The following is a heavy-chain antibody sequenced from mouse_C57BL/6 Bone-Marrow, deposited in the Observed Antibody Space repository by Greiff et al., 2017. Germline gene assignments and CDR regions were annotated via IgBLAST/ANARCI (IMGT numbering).Heavy chain of an antibody. CDR3: TSLYYGSSYWYFEG. CDR1: GYTFTDYE. D-gene: IGHD1-1*01. CDR2: IDPETGGT. J-gene: IGHJ1*03. V-gene: IGHV1-15*01. Sequence: VQLQQSGAELVRPGASVTLSCKASGYTFTDYEMHWVKQSPVHGLEWIGAIDPETGGTAYNQKFKGKAILTADKSSSTAYMELRSLTSEDSAVYYGTSLYYGSSYWYFEGWGTGTTVTVSS.